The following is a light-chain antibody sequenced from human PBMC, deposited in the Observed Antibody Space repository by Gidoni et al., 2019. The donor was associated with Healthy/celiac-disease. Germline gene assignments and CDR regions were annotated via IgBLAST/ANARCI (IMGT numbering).Light chain of an antibody. V-gene: IGKV1-9*01. Sequence: IQLTQSPSSLPASVGDRVTITCRASQGISSYLAWYQQKPGKAPKLLIYAASTLQSGVPSRFSGSGSGTDFTLTISSLQPEDLATYYCQQLNSYPSITFGQGTRLEIK. CDR3: QQLNSYPSIT. J-gene: IGKJ5*01. CDR1: QGISSY. CDR2: AAS.